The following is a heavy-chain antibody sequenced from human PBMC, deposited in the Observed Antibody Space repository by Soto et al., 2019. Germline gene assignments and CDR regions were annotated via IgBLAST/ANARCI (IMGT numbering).Heavy chain of an antibody. V-gene: IGHV1-46*01. D-gene: IGHD3-3*01. Sequence: ASVKVSCKASGYTFTSYYMHWVRQAPGQGLEWMGIINPSGGSTSYAQKFQGRVTMTRDTSTSTVYMELSSLRSEDTAVYYCARGGRSYYDFWSGYYGFDYWGQGTTVTVSS. CDR1: GYTFTSYY. J-gene: IGHJ4*03. CDR3: ARGGRSYYDFWSGYYGFDY. CDR2: INPSGGST.